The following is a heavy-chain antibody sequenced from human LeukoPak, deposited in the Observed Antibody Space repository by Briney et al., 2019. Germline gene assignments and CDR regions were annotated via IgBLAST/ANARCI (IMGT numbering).Heavy chain of an antibody. CDR2: INGDGSST. V-gene: IGHV3-74*01. J-gene: IGHJ4*02. CDR3: ARGDYYDSIDY. Sequence: SGGSLRLSCAASGFTFSSYWMHWVRQAPGKGLVWVSRINGDGSSTSYADSVKGRFTISRDNAKNTLYLQMNSLRAEDTAVYYCARGDYYDSIDYWGQGTLVSVSS. D-gene: IGHD3-22*01. CDR1: GFTFSSYW.